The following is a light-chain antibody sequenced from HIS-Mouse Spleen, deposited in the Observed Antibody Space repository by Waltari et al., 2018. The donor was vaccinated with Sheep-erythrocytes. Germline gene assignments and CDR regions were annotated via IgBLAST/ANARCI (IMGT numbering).Light chain of an antibody. CDR3: CSYAGSYNHV. V-gene: IGLV2-11*01. J-gene: IGLJ1*01. Sequence: QSALTQPRSVSGSPGQSVTISCTGTSSDVGGYNYVSWYQQHPGKATKLMIYDVSKRPSGVPDRFSGSKSGHPASLTISGLQAEDEADYYCCSYAGSYNHVFATGTKVTVL. CDR1: SSDVGGYNY. CDR2: DVS.